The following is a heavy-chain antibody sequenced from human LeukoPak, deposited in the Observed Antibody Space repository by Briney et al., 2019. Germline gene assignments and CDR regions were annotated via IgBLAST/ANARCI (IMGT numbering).Heavy chain of an antibody. CDR3: ARGIKYSSRRNYFDY. CDR2: MNPNSGNT. Sequence: ASVKVSCKASGYTFTSYDIHWVRQATGQGLEWMGWMNPNSGNTGYAQKFQGRVTMTRNTSLGTAYMELSSLRSEDTAVYYCARGIKYSSRRNYFDYWGQGTLVTVSS. V-gene: IGHV1-8*01. J-gene: IGHJ4*02. CDR1: GYTFTSYD. D-gene: IGHD6-6*01.